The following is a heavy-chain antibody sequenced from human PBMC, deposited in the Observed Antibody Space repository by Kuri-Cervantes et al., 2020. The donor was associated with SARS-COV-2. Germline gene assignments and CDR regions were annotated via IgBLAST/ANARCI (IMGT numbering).Heavy chain of an antibody. CDR3: ARGGYDFWSGYYSDYYYYMDV. CDR1: GYTFTGYY. V-gene: IGHV1-18*04. Sequence: ASVKVSCKASGYTFTGYYMHWVRQAPGQGLEWMGWISAYNGNTNYAQKLQGRVTMTTDTSTSTAYMELRSLRSDDTAVYYCARGGYDFWSGYYSDYYYYMDVWGKGTTVTVSS. CDR2: ISAYNGNT. J-gene: IGHJ6*03. D-gene: IGHD3-3*01.